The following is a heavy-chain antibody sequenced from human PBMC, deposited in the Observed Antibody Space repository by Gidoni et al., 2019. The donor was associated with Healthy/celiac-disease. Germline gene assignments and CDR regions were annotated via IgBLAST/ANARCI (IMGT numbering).Heavy chain of an antibody. CDR2: ISSSSSTI. Sequence: EVQLVESGGGLVQPGGSLRLPCAASGFPFRRYSMNWVRQAPGKGLEWVSYISSSSSTIYYADSVKGRFTISRDNAKNSLYLQMNSLRDEDTAVYYCARDSYYYDSPSGFDPWGQGTLVTVSS. V-gene: IGHV3-48*02. CDR1: GFPFRRYS. J-gene: IGHJ5*02. CDR3: ARDSYYYDSPSGFDP. D-gene: IGHD3-22*01.